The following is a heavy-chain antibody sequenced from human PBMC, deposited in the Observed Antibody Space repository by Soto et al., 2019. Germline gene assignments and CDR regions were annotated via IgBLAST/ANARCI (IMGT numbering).Heavy chain of an antibody. J-gene: IGHJ4*02. D-gene: IGHD3-10*01. CDR1: GYAFTTYG. V-gene: IGHV1-18*01. CDR2: ISAHNGNT. Sequence: QVHLVQSGAEVKKPGASVKVSCKGSGYAFTTYGITWVRQAPGQGLEGMGWISAHNGNTNCAQKLQGRVTVTRDTSTTTAYMELRSLRSDDTAVYYCARGRYGEYWGQGALVTVSS. CDR3: ARGRYGEY.